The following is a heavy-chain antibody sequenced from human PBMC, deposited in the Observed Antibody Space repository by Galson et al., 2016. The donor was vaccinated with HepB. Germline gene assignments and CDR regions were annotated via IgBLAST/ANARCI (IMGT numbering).Heavy chain of an antibody. D-gene: IGHD6-6*01. Sequence: SLRLSCAASGFTFSDFWMSWVRQAPGKGLEWVAPINPCGGAKFYVDSVKGRFTISRDNAKNALYLQVDSLKGEDTAVYYCVTGGRPPDWGQGTLVTVSS. CDR2: INPCGGAK. J-gene: IGHJ4*02. V-gene: IGHV3-7*01. CDR3: VTGGRPPD. CDR1: GFTFSDFW.